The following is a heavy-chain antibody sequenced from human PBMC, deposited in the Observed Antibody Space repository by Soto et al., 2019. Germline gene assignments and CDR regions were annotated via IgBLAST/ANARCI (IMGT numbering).Heavy chain of an antibody. J-gene: IGHJ4*02. D-gene: IGHD4-17*01. CDR2: ITVSACNT. CDR1: VFTFSNYA. V-gene: IGHV3-23*01. CDR3: AKVPLSLRFYDY. Sequence: PGGSLRLSCAASVFTFSNYAMHWVRQAPGKWLEWFSGITVSACNTXXADSVKGRXTISRYNSKNTXYLQTXSLRADDTAIYYCAKVPLSLRFYDYWRQGTLVTVSS.